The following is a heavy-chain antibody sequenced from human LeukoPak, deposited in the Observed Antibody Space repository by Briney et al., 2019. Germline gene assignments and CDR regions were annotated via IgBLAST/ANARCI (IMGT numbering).Heavy chain of an antibody. CDR3: AKRGSTTYHFDS. V-gene: IGHV3-23*01. J-gene: IGHJ4*02. Sequence: GGSLRLSCAASGFTFGNFAMRWVRQAPGKGLEWVSSISGNGVGTYYADSVKGRFTISRDNSKNSVNLQMNSLRVEDTAVYYCAKRGSTTYHFDSWGQGTLVTVSS. CDR1: GFTFGNFA. CDR2: ISGNGVGT. D-gene: IGHD2-2*01.